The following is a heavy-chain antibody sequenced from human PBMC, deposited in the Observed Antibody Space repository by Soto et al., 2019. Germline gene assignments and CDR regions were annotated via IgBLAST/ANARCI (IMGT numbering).Heavy chain of an antibody. D-gene: IGHD2-8*01. Sequence: GGSLRLSCAASGFTFSSYGMHWVRQAPGKGLEWVAVISYDGSNKYYADSVKGRFTISRDNSKNTLYLQMNSLRAEDTAVYYCAKDPADIVLMVYASYFDYWGQGTLVTVSS. J-gene: IGHJ4*02. CDR1: GFTFSSYG. V-gene: IGHV3-30*18. CDR2: ISYDGSNK. CDR3: AKDPADIVLMVYASYFDY.